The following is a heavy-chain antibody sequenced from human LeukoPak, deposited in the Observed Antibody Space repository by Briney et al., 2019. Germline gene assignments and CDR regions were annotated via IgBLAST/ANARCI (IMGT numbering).Heavy chain of an antibody. CDR3: TRGPSGYGLGWFDP. J-gene: IGHJ5*02. V-gene: IGHV1-8*01. Sequence: ASVKVSCKASGYTFTSYDFSWVRQATGQGLEWMGWMNPSSGNTGFGQKFQGRVSLTRDTSTSTAYMELSSLRSDDTAVYYCTRGPSGYGLGWFDPWGQGTLVTVSS. CDR1: GYTFTSYD. D-gene: IGHD5-12*01. CDR2: MNPSSGNT.